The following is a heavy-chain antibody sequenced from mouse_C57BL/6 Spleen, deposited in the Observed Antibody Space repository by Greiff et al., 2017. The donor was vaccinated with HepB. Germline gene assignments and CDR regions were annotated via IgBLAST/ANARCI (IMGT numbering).Heavy chain of an antibody. V-gene: IGHV1-81*01. J-gene: IGHJ3*01. D-gene: IGHD4-1*01. CDR1: GYTFTSYG. CDR2: IYPRSGNT. Sequence: VQLQQSGAELARPGASVKLSCKASGYTFTSYGISWVKQRTGQGLEWIGEIYPRSGNTYYNEKFKGKATLTADKSSSTAYMELRSLTSEDSAVYFCALKLTGTTAYWGQGTLVTVSA. CDR3: ALKLTGTTAY.